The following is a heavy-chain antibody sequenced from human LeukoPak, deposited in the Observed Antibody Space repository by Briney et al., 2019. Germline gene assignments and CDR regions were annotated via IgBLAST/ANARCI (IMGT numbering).Heavy chain of an antibody. D-gene: IGHD4-17*01. J-gene: IGHJ5*02. CDR3: ARSTTVTNWFHP. Sequence: GGSLRLSCAASGFTFSSYSMKWVRQAPGKGLEWVSSITSSSSYIYYADSVKGRFTISRDNAKNSLHLQMNSLRAEDTAVYYCARSTTVTNWFHPWGQGTLVTVSA. CDR1: GFTFSSYS. V-gene: IGHV3-21*01. CDR2: ITSSSSYI.